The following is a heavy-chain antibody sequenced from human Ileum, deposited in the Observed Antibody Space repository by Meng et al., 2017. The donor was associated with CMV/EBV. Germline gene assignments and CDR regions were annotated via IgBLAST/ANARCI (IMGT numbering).Heavy chain of an antibody. CDR1: GESFSHYY. CDR2: IYRDGTT. J-gene: IGHJ4*02. Sequence: HLRPGGAGLLKPSETLTLTCAVYGESFSHYYWTWIRQPPGKGLEWIGEIYRDGTTNYDPSLKSRVSISEDTSKNQFSLKLTSVTAADTAVYYCARSTKADCWEVLTYWGQGTLVTVSS. D-gene: IGHD2-21*02. V-gene: IGHV4-34*01. CDR3: ARSTKADCWEVLTY.